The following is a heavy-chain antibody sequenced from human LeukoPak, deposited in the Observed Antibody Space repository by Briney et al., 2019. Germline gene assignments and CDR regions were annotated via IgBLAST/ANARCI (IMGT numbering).Heavy chain of an antibody. Sequence: GGSLRLSCAASGFTFSTYWMTWVRQAPGKGLEWVSGISGSGDDTYYADSVKGRFTISRDNSENTLYLQMHSLRLEDTAVYYCAKDPRGVGARGSWGQGTLVAVSS. J-gene: IGHJ5*02. D-gene: IGHD1-26*01. CDR1: GFTFSTYW. V-gene: IGHV3-23*01. CDR2: ISGSGDDT. CDR3: AKDPRGVGARGS.